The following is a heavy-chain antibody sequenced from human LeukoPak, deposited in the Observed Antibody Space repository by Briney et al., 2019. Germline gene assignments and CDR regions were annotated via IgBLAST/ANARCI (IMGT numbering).Heavy chain of an antibody. CDR2: MYYSGST. CDR3: ARYRGGDSSGYDAFDI. CDR1: GFTFSSYW. V-gene: IGHV4-39*07. Sequence: PGGSLRLSCAASGFTFSSYWMSWVRQAPGKGLEWIGSMYYSGSTYYNPSLKSRVTISVDTSKNQFSLKLSSVTAADTAVYYCARYRGGDSSGYDAFDIWGQGTMVIVSS. D-gene: IGHD2-21*01. J-gene: IGHJ3*02.